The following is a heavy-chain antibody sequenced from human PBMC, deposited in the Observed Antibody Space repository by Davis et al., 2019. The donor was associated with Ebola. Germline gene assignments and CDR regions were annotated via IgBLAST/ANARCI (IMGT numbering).Heavy chain of an antibody. Sequence: ASVKVSCKASGYTFTGYYMHWVRQAPGQGLEWMGWINPNSGGTNYAQKFQGRVTMTRDTSISTAYMELSRLRSDDTAVYYCARDEYNRGYSVYEGGALDIWGPGTMVTVSS. CDR1: GYTFTGYY. CDR3: ARDEYNRGYSVYEGGALDI. J-gene: IGHJ3*02. V-gene: IGHV1-2*02. D-gene: IGHD5/OR15-5a*01. CDR2: INPNSGGT.